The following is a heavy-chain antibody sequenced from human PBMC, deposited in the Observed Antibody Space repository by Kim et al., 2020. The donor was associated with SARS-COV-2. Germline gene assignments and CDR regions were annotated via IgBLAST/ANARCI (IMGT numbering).Heavy chain of an antibody. CDR2: IYYSGNT. V-gene: IGHV4-59*12. CDR1: GGSISSYY. D-gene: IGHD2-8*02. CDR3: ARAGGYVAPYQY. J-gene: IGHJ4*02. Sequence: SETLSLTCTVSGGSISSYYWSWIRQPPGKGLEWIGYIYYSGNTNYNPSLKSRVTISVDTSKNQFSLKLRSVTAAATAVYYCARAGGYVAPYQYWGQGTLGTVSA.